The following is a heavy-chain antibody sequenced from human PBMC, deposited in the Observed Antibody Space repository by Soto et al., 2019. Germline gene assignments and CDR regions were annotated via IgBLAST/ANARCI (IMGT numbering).Heavy chain of an antibody. CDR3: ARYNGAPLDGFDI. CDR1: GFTFSTYD. V-gene: IGHV3-33*05. D-gene: IGHD1-1*01. CDR2: VSFDGSIQ. J-gene: IGHJ3*02. Sequence: QVQMVESGGGVVQPGKSLRLSCTSSGFTFSTYDMHWVRQAPGKGLEWVAVVSFDGSIQYYADFVKGRLTISRDNSKNTVYLQMESLRAEDTAVYYCARYNGAPLDGFDIWGQGTVVTVSS.